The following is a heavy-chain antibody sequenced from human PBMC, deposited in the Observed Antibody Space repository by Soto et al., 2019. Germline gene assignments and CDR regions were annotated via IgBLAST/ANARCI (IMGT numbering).Heavy chain of an antibody. CDR1: GFTFSSYA. CDR3: AKYHQSLEYSSSSAYYYMDV. J-gene: IGHJ6*03. Sequence: GGSLRLSCAASGFTFSSYAMSWVRQAPGKGLEWVSAISGSGGSTYYADSVKGRFTISRDNSKNTLYLQMNSLRAEDTAVYYCAKYHQSLEYSSSSAYYYMDVWGKGTTVTVSS. V-gene: IGHV3-23*01. CDR2: ISGSGGST. D-gene: IGHD6-6*01.